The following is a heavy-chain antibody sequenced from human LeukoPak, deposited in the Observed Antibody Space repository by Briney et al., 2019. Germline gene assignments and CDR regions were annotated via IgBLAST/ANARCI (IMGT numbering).Heavy chain of an antibody. CDR3: ARDASRYDSSGYVAFDI. V-gene: IGHV3-30*01. CDR1: GFTFSSYA. Sequence: PGGSLRLSCAASGFTFSSYARHWVRQAPGKGLEWVAVISYDGSNKYYADSVKGRFTISRDNSKNTLYLQMNSLRAEDTAVYYCARDASRYDSSGYVAFDIWGQGTMVTVSS. J-gene: IGHJ3*02. CDR2: ISYDGSNK. D-gene: IGHD3-22*01.